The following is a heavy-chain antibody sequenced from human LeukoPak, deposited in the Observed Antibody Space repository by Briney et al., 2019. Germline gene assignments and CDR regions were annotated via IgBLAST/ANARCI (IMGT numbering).Heavy chain of an antibody. CDR2: INHSGST. D-gene: IGHD3-22*01. Sequence: SETLSLTCAVYGGSFSGYYWSWIRQPPGKGLEWIGEINHSGSTNYNPSLKSRVTISVDTSKNRFSLKLSSVTAADTAVYYCARRRYIVVVTFDYWGQGTLVTVSS. J-gene: IGHJ4*02. CDR1: GGSFSGYY. V-gene: IGHV4-34*01. CDR3: ARRRYIVVVTFDY.